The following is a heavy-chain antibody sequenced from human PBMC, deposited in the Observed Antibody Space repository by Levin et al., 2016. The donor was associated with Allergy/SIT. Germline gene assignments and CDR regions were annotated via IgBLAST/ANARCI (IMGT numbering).Heavy chain of an antibody. CDR2: MNSNSGNT. J-gene: IGHJ3*02. Sequence: ASVKVSCKASGYTFNSYDINWVRQATGQGLEWMGWMNSNSGNTGYAQKFQGRVTMTRNTPISTAYMELSSLRSEDTAVYYCVRDPRGEKDDAFDIWGQGTMVTVSS. V-gene: IGHV1-8*01. CDR1: GYTFNSYD. CDR3: VRDPRGEKDDAFDI.